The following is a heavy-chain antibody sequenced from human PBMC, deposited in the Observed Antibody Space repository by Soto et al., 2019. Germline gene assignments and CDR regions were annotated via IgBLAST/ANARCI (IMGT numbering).Heavy chain of an antibody. CDR1: GFTFGSYA. J-gene: IGHJ4*02. CDR2: VTYSGANT. CDR3: ATPSLSTGGYSSFDS. V-gene: IGHV3-23*01. D-gene: IGHD1-26*01. Sequence: EVQLLESGGGLVQPGGSLRLSCAASGFTFGSYAMSWVRQAPGKGLEWVSLVTYSGANTYYAGSVTGRFTISRDNSRNTLYLQRSSLRVEDTAVYYCATPSLSTGGYSSFDSWGRGPLVTVSS.